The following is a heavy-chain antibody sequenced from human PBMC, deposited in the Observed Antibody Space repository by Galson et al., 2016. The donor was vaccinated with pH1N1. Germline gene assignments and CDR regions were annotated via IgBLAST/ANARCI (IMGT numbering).Heavy chain of an antibody. CDR3: VKLDSSGYYYGRFDS. V-gene: IGHV3-23*01. CDR1: GFTFNIFA. Sequence: SLRLSCAASGFTFNIFAMSWVRQAPGKGPEWASSISASGANTNYADPVKGRFTISRDNSKNTLYLQTNSLRAEDTAICYCVKLDSSGYYYGRFDSWGQGTLVTVSS. D-gene: IGHD3-22*01. CDR2: ISASGANT. J-gene: IGHJ4*02.